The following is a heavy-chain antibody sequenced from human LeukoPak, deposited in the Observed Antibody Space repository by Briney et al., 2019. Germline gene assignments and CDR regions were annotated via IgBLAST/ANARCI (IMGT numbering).Heavy chain of an antibody. V-gene: IGHV1-8*01. CDR1: GYTFTSYD. D-gene: IGHD4-17*01. Sequence: ASVKVSCKASGYTFTSYDINWVRQATGQGLEWMGWMNPNSGNTGFAQKFQGRVTMTRTASISTAYMELSSLRSEDTAVYYCARNDYGGHDAFDIWGQGTMVTVSS. J-gene: IGHJ3*02. CDR2: MNPNSGNT. CDR3: ARNDYGGHDAFDI.